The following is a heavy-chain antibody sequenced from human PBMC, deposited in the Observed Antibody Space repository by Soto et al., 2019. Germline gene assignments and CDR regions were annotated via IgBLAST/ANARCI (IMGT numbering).Heavy chain of an antibody. D-gene: IGHD1-26*01. CDR1: GYTFTSYG. Sequence: QVQLVQSGAEVKKPGASVKVSCKASGYTFTSYGISWVRQAPGQGLEWMGWISAYNGNTNYAQKLQGRVTMTTDTSTSPAYMELRSLRSDDTAVYYCARDLRRWELLGGGYYGMDVWGQGTTVTVSS. CDR2: ISAYNGNT. CDR3: ARDLRRWELLGGGYYGMDV. V-gene: IGHV1-18*01. J-gene: IGHJ6*02.